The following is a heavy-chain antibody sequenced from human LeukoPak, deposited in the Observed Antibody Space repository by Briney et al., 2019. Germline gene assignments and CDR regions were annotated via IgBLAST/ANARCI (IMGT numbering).Heavy chain of an antibody. Sequence: ASVKVSCKASGYTLTGYYMHSVRPAPAQRLEWMGCINTNSGGTNKAQKFQGRVTMTRDTAISTAYMELSRLRSDDTAVYYCARAMYYYASSGYYDYFDSWGQGTLVTVSS. CDR3: ARAMYYYASSGYYDYFDS. CDR2: INTNSGGT. CDR1: GYTLTGYY. V-gene: IGHV1-2*02. J-gene: IGHJ4*02. D-gene: IGHD3-22*01.